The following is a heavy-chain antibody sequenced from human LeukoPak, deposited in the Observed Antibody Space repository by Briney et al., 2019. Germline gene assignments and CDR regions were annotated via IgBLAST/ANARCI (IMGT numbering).Heavy chain of an antibody. D-gene: IGHD6-13*01. V-gene: IGHV3-23*01. CDR3: ASPFGYSSSWYDDY. CDR2: ISGSGGST. Sequence: GGSLRLSCGASGFTFSSYAMSWVRQAPGKGLEWVSAISGSGGSTYYADSVKGRFTISRDNSKNTLYLQMNSLRAEDTAVYYCASPFGYSSSWYDDYWGQGTLVTVSS. CDR1: GFTFSSYA. J-gene: IGHJ4*02.